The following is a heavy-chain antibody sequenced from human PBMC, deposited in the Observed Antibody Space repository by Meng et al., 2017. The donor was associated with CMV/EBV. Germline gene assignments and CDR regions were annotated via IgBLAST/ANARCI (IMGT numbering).Heavy chain of an antibody. J-gene: IGHJ6*02. CDR2: IWYDGSNK. Sequence: GGSLRLSCAASGFTLSSYGMHWVRQAPGKGLEWVAVIWYDGSNKYYADSVKGRFTISRDNSKNTLYLQMNSLRAEDTAVYYCAKDSREYQPYYYGMDVWGQGTTVTVSS. D-gene: IGHD2-2*01. CDR1: GFTLSSYG. V-gene: IGHV3-33*06. CDR3: AKDSREYQPYYYGMDV.